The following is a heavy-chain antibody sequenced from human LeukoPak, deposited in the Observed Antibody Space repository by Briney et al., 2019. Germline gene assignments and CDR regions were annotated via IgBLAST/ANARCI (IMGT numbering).Heavy chain of an antibody. V-gene: IGHV1-46*01. CDR2: INPSGGST. Sequence: GASVKVSCKASGYTFTGYYIHWVRQAPGQGLEWMGIINPSGGSTSYAQKFQGRVTMTRDTSTSTVYMELSSLRSEDTAVYYCARLSIYDAFDIWGQGTMVTVSS. D-gene: IGHD2-21*01. J-gene: IGHJ3*02. CDR3: ARLSIYDAFDI. CDR1: GYTFTGYY.